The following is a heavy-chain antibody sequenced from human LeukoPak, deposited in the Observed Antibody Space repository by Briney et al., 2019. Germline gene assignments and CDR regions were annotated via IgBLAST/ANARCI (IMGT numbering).Heavy chain of an antibody. CDR1: GGSISTYY. CDR3: ARGSLMTDVGVLLARLAFDI. J-gene: IGHJ3*02. V-gene: IGHV4-4*07. CDR2: IHTSGST. Sequence: PSETLSLTCTVSGGSISTYYWSWLRQPAGKGLEWIGRIHTSGSTNYNPSLKSRVAMSVDTSKNQFSLRLTSVTAVDKAVYYCARGSLMTDVGVLLARLAFDIWGLGTMVTFSS. D-gene: IGHD2-21*02.